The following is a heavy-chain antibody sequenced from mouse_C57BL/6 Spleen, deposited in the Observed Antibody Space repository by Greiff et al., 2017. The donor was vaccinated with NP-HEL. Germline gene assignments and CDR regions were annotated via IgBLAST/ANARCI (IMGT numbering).Heavy chain of an antibody. Sequence: QVQLQQSGPELVKPGASVKISCKASGYTFTDYYINWVKQRPGQGLEWIGWIYPGSGNTKYNEKFKGKATLTVDTSSSTAYMQLSSLTSEDSAVYFCARADFGSSYFYWYFDVWGTGTTVTVSS. CDR2: IYPGSGNT. J-gene: IGHJ1*03. D-gene: IGHD1-1*01. CDR3: ARADFGSSYFYWYFDV. V-gene: IGHV1-84*01. CDR1: GYTFTDYY.